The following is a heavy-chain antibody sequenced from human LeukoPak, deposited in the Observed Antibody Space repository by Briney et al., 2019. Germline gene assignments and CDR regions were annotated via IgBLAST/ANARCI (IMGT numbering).Heavy chain of an antibody. D-gene: IGHD2-15*01. CDR2: INHSGST. Sequence: SETLSLTCAVYGGSFSGYYWSWIRQPPGKGLEWIGEINHSGSTNYNPSLKSRVTISVDTSKNQFSLKLSSVTAADTAVYYCARALLEFRVVVAADSGRWFDPWGQGTLVTVSS. J-gene: IGHJ5*02. CDR1: GGSFSGYY. V-gene: IGHV4-34*01. CDR3: ARALLEFRVVVAADSGRWFDP.